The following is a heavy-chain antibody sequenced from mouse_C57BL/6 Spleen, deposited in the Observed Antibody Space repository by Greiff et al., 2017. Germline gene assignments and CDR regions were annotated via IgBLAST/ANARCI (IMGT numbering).Heavy chain of an antibody. V-gene: IGHV5-6*01. CDR2: ISSGGSYT. Sequence: EVQVVESGGDLVKPGGSLKLSCAASGFTFSSYGMSWVRQTPDKRLEWVATISSGGSYTYYPDSVKGRFTISRDNAKKTLYLQMSSLKSEDTAMYYCARRGDSSGYFDYWGQGTTLTVSS. J-gene: IGHJ2*01. CDR3: ARRGDSSGYFDY. CDR1: GFTFSSYG. D-gene: IGHD3-2*02.